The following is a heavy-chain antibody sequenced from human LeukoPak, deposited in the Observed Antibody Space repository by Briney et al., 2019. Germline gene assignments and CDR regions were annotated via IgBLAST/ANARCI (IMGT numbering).Heavy chain of an antibody. Sequence: GGSLRLSCAASGFTFSDYSMSWVRQAPGKGLEWVSGINWNGGSTGYADSVKGRFTISRDNAKNSLYLQMNSLRAEDTALYYCARDADILENDAFDIWGQGTMVTVSS. CDR2: INWNGGST. V-gene: IGHV3-20*04. J-gene: IGHJ3*02. CDR1: GFTFSDYS. D-gene: IGHD2-15*01. CDR3: ARDADILENDAFDI.